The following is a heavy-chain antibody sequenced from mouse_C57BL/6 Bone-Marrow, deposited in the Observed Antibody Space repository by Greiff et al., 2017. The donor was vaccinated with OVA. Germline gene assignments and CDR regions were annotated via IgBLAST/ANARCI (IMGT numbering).Heavy chain of an antibody. CDR1: GIDFSRYW. CDR3: ARPLTGTKDWYFDV. D-gene: IGHD4-1*01. CDR2: INPDSSTI. Sequence: EVKLQESGGGLVQPGGSLKLSCAASGIDFSRYWMSWVRRAPGKGLEWIGEINPDSSTINYAPSLKDKFIISRDNAKNTLYLQMSKVRSEDTALYYCARPLTGTKDWYFDVWGTGTTVTVSS. V-gene: IGHV4-1*01. J-gene: IGHJ1*03.